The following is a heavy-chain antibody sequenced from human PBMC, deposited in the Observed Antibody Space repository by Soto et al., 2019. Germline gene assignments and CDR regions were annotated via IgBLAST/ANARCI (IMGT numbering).Heavy chain of an antibody. V-gene: IGHV2-5*02. J-gene: IGHJ4*02. CDR2: IYWDDDK. CDR3: AHRGTAGHAFDF. Sequence: QITLKESGPTLVKPTQTLTLTCTFSGFSLSTSGVGVGWIRQPPGKALEWLALIYWDDDKRYSPSLKSRLTITKDTPKNQVFLTMTNMDPVETATYYCAHRGTAGHAFDFWGQGTLVTVSS. D-gene: IGHD1-1*01. CDR1: GFSLSTSGVG.